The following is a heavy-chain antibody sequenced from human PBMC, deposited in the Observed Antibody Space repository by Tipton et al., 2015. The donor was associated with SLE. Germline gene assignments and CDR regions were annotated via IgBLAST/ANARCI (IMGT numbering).Heavy chain of an antibody. CDR3: ARVRVDTAMGVFDF. CDR2: ISTYNGNT. D-gene: IGHD5-18*01. Sequence: QVQLVQSGPEVKTPGASVKVSCKASGYTFTGYYIHWLRQAPGQGLEWMGWISTYNGNTNYAQKLQGRVTMTSDTSTSTAYMELRSLRSDDTAIYYCARVRVDTAMGVFDFWGQGTLVTVSS. J-gene: IGHJ4*02. CDR1: GYTFTGYY. V-gene: IGHV1-18*04.